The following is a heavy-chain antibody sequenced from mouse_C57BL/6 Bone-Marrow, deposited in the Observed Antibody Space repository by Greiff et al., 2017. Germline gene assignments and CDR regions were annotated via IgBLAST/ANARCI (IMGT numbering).Heavy chain of an antibody. CDR3: TASITTEEISDY. Sequence: VQLQQSGAELVRPGASVKLSCTASGFNIKDYYMHWVKQRPEQGLEWIGRIDPEDGDTEYAPKLQGKATMTADPSSNPAYLPHSSLTSEHTAVYYCTASITTEEISDYGGQGTTRTVSS. J-gene: IGHJ2*01. V-gene: IGHV14-1*01. CDR2: IDPEDGDT. D-gene: IGHD1-2*01. CDR1: GFNIKDYY.